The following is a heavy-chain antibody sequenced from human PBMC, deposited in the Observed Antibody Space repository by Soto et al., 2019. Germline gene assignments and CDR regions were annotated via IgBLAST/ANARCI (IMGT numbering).Heavy chain of an antibody. CDR2: IDPSDAQT. D-gene: IGHD3-22*01. CDR3: ARQIYDSDTGPNFQYYFDS. CDR1: GYSFAGYW. V-gene: IGHV5-10-1*01. J-gene: IGHJ4*02. Sequence: GESLKISCKGSGYSFAGYWITWVRQKPGKGLEWMGRIDPSDAQTYYSPSFRGHVTISVTKSITTVFLQWSSLRASDTAMYYCARQIYDSDTGPNFQYYFDSWGQGTPVTVS.